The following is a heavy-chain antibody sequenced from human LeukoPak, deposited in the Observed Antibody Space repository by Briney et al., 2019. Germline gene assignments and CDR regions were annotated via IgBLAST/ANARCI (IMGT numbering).Heavy chain of an antibody. V-gene: IGHV4-39*01. Sequence: SETLSLTCTVSGGSIRSSYYYWGWIRQPPGKGLEWIGSIYDSGSTYYNPSLKSRDTISVDTSKNQFSLKLNSVTAADTAVYYRARHYGPWGQGTLVTVSS. D-gene: IGHD3-10*01. J-gene: IGHJ5*02. CDR3: ARHYGP. CDR1: GGSIRSSYYY. CDR2: IYDSGST.